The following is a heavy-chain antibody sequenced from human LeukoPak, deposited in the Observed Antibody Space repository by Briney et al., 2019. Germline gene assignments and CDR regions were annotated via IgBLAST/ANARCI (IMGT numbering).Heavy chain of an antibody. V-gene: IGHV4-39*01. CDR2: IYYSGST. J-gene: IGHJ5*02. CDR1: GGSISSSSYY. CDR3: ASEVAIFGVVIIERWFDP. D-gene: IGHD3-3*01. Sequence: PSETLSLTCTVSGGSISSSSYYWGWIRQPPGKGLEWIGSIYYSGSTYYNPSLKSRVTISVDTSKNQFSLKLSSVTAADTAVYYCASEVAIFGVVIIERWFDPWGQGTLVTVSS.